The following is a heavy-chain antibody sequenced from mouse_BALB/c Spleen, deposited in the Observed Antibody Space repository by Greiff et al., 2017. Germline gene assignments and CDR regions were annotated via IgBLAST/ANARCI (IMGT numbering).Heavy chain of an antibody. CDR1: GFTFSSYA. V-gene: IGHV5-6-5*01. J-gene: IGHJ3*01. CDR2: ISSGGST. Sequence: DVKLVESGGGLVKPGGSLKLSCAASGFTFSSYAMSWVRQTPEKRLEWVASISSGGSTYYPDSVKGRFTISRDNARNILYLQMSILRSEDTAMYYCARDLLRSFAYWGQGTLVTVSA. CDR3: ARDLLRSFAY. D-gene: IGHD1-1*01.